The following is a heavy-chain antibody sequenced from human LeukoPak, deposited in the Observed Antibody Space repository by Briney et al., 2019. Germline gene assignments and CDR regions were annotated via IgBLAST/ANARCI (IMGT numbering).Heavy chain of an antibody. D-gene: IGHD6-19*01. Sequence: VGSLKLSCAASGFNSTDSAVHWVREASGKGLEWVGGIRSRTNNYATSYAASLRGKFTITRADSHDTVYLQMRGLKAEDTAVYYCTQVQALPGSKPYYYYRVVWGKGTAVSVSS. CDR1: GFNSTDSA. V-gene: IGHV3-73*01. J-gene: IGHJ6*03. CDR3: TQVQALPGSKPYYYYRVV. CDR2: IRSRTNNYAT.